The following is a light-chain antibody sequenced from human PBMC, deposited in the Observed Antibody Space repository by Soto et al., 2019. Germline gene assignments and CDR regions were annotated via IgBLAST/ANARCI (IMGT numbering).Light chain of an antibody. Sequence: QSALTQPASVSGSPGQSITISCTGTSSDVGTYHLVSWYQQHPGKAPKLMIYEVSKRPSGVSNRFSGSKPGNTASLTISGLQAEDEADYYCCSYAGSSTYVFGIGTKLTVL. V-gene: IGLV2-23*02. CDR3: CSYAGSSTYV. CDR2: EVS. J-gene: IGLJ1*01. CDR1: SSDVGTYHL.